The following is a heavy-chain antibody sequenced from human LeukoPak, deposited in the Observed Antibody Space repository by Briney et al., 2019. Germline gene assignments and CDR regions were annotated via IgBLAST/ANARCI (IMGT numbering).Heavy chain of an antibody. CDR2: IYPGDSDT. J-gene: IGHJ4*02. CDR3: ARYTDHYYFDY. V-gene: IGHV5-51*01. D-gene: IGHD1-1*01. CDR1: GYSFTSSW. Sequence: GESLKISCKGSGYSFTSSWIGWVRQMPGKGLEWMGIIYPGDSDTRYRPSFQGQVTISADKSISTAYLQWSSLNTSDTAMYYCARYTDHYYFDYWGQGTLATVSS.